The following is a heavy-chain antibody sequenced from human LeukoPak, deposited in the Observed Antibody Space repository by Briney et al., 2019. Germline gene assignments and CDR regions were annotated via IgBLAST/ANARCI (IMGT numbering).Heavy chain of an antibody. Sequence: SVKVSCKASGFTFTSSAVQWVRQARGQRLEWIGWIVVGSGNTNYAQKFQERVTITRDMSTSTAYMELSSLRSEDTAVYYCAAYSGFDSSGYYRLFFNYWGQGTLVTVSS. CDR1: GFTFTSSA. CDR3: AAYSGFDSSGYYRLFFNY. D-gene: IGHD3-22*01. V-gene: IGHV1-58*01. J-gene: IGHJ4*02. CDR2: IVVGSGNT.